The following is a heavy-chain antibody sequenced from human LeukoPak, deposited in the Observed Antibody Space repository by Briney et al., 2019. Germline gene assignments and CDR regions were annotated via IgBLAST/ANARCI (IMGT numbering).Heavy chain of an antibody. CDR1: GYSFTSYW. Sequence: GESLKISCKGSGYSFTSYWIGSVRQMPGKGLEWMGIIYPGDSDTRYSPSFQGQVTISADKSISTAYLQWSSLKASDTAMYYCARQTTVTTRYWYFDLWGRGTLVTVSS. V-gene: IGHV5-51*01. D-gene: IGHD4-17*01. J-gene: IGHJ2*01. CDR3: ARQTTVTTRYWYFDL. CDR2: IYPGDSDT.